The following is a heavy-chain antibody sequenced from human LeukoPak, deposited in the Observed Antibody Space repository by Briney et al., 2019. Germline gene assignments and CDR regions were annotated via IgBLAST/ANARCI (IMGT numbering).Heavy chain of an antibody. CDR2: IYPGDSQT. J-gene: IGHJ4*02. D-gene: IGHD2-2*02. CDR1: GYSFTTYW. Sequence: GESLKISCKASGYSFTTYWIGWVRQMPGKGLEWMGIIYPGDSQTKYSPSFQGQVTISADKSISTAYLQWSSQKASDTAMYYCARCYCSSSNCYNGYDYWGQGTLVTVSS. CDR3: ARCYCSSSNCYNGYDY. V-gene: IGHV5-51*01.